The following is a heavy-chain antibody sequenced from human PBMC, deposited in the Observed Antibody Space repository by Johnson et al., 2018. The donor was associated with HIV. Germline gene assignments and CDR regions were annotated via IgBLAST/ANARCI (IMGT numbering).Heavy chain of an antibody. D-gene: IGHD6-19*01. V-gene: IGHV3-30-3*01. CDR3: ARAGAVGFDAFDI. CDR2: ISYDGSNK. J-gene: IGHJ3*02. CDR1: GFTFISYA. Sequence: QVQLVESGGGVVQPGRSLRLSCAASGFTFISYAMHWVRQAPGKGLEWVAVISYDGSNKYYADSVKGRFTISRDNSKNTLYLQMNSLRAEDTAVYYCARAGAVGFDAFDIWGQGTMVTVSS.